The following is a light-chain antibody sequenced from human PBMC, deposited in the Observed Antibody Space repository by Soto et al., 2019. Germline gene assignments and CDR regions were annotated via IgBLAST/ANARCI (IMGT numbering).Light chain of an antibody. Sequence: DIVLTQSPGTLSLSPVERATLSCRASQSVNNYLHWYKQRPGQAPGLLIFDASNRATGIPPRFSGSGSATDFTLTISSLEPEDFAVYYCQQRSNWPTLGGGTKVDI. V-gene: IGKV3-11*01. J-gene: IGKJ4*01. CDR1: QSVNNY. CDR2: DAS. CDR3: QQRSNWPT.